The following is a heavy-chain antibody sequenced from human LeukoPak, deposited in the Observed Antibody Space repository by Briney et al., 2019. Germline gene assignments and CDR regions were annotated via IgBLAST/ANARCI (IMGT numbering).Heavy chain of an antibody. V-gene: IGHV3-23*01. CDR3: AKSRLCFGELLGGYYFDY. CDR2: ISGSGGST. Sequence: GGSLRLSCAASGFTFSSYAMSWVRQAPGKGLEWVSAISGSGGSTYYADSVKGRFTISRDNSKNTLYLQMNSLRAEGTAVYYCAKSRLCFGELLGGYYFDYWGQGTLVTVSS. D-gene: IGHD3-10*01. J-gene: IGHJ4*02. CDR1: GFTFSSYA.